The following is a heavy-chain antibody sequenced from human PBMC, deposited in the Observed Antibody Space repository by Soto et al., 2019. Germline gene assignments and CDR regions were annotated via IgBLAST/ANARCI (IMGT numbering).Heavy chain of an antibody. CDR1: GGSISSYY. V-gene: IGHV4-59*01. J-gene: IGHJ6*03. CDR3: ARDRAVLGSYYYMDV. D-gene: IGHD1-20*01. CDR2: IYYSGST. Sequence: ETLSLTCTVSGGSISSYYWSWIRQPPGKGLEWIGYIYYSGSTNYNPSLKSRVTISIDTSKTQFSLKLSSVTAADTAVYYCARDRAVLGSYYYMDVWGKGTTVTVSS.